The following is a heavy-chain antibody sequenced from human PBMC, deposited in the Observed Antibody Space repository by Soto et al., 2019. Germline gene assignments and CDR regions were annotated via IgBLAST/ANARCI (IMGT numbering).Heavy chain of an antibody. Sequence: ASVKVSCKASGGTFSSYAISWVRQAPGQGLEWMGWINAGNGNTKYSQKFQGRVTITRDTSASTAYMELSSLRSEDTAVYYCARDLGIQLWYLDYWGQGTLVTVSS. CDR3: ARDLGIQLWYLDY. CDR1: GGTFSSYA. V-gene: IGHV1-3*01. J-gene: IGHJ4*02. D-gene: IGHD5-18*01. CDR2: INAGNGNT.